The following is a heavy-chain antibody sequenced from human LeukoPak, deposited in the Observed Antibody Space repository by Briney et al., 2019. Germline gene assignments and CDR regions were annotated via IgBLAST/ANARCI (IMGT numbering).Heavy chain of an antibody. CDR1: GFTFDDYG. Sequence: GGSLRLSCAASGFTFDDYGMSWVRQAPGKGLEWVSGINWNGGSTAYADSVKGRFTISRDNAKNSLYLEMNSLRAEDMALYYCARGSQSYYFDYWGQGTLVTVSS. CDR3: ARGSQSYYFDY. V-gene: IGHV3-20*04. CDR2: INWNGGST. J-gene: IGHJ4*02.